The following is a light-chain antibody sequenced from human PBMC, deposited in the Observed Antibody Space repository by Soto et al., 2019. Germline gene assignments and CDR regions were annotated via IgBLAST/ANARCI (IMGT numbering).Light chain of an antibody. CDR1: ETVTGKY. Sequence: EIVLTQSPGTLSLSPGDRATLSCRASETVTGKYLAWYQQKAGQAPRLLIFAASNRATGIPDRFSSSGSGTDFTLTISRLEPEDFAVYFCQQYSSPPQTFGQGTKVEIK. V-gene: IGKV3-20*01. CDR3: QQYSSPPQT. CDR2: AAS. J-gene: IGKJ1*01.